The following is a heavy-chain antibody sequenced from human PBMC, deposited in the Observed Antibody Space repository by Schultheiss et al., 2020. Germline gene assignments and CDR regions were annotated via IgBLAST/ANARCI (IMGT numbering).Heavy chain of an antibody. J-gene: IGHJ4*02. CDR1: GGSISSYY. D-gene: IGHD6-13*01. V-gene: IGHV4-59*12. Sequence: SETLSLTCTVSGGSISSYYWSWIRQPPGKGLEWIGYIYYSGSTYYNPSLKSRVTISVDTSKNQFSLKLSSVTAADTAVYYCARVGSSWIYYFDYWGQGTLVTVSS. CDR3: ARVGSSWIYYFDY. CDR2: IYYSGST.